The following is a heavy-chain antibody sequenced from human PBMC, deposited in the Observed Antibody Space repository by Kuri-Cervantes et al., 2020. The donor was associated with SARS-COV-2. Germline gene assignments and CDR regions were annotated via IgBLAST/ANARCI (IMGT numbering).Heavy chain of an antibody. Sequence: SETLSLTCNVSGRSLISGGYYWTWIRQHPGKGLEWIGEINHSGGTNHNPSLKSRVIISADTSKNQFSLKMRSVTAADTAVYYCARGLVAVVPSPVLGLGPHYYSYHVDVWGHGTTVTVSS. CDR2: INHSGGT. CDR1: GRSLISGGYY. V-gene: IGHV4-34*01. J-gene: IGHJ6*02. D-gene: IGHD2-2*01. CDR3: ARGLVAVVPSPVLGLGPHYYSYHVDV.